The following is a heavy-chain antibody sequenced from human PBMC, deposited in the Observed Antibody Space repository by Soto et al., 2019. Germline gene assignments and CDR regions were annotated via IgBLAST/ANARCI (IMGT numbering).Heavy chain of an antibody. J-gene: IGHJ5*02. D-gene: IGHD2-2*01. CDR2: INPSGGST. Sequence: ASMKVSCKPSGYTFTGYYMHWVRQAPVEVLEWMGIINPSGGSTRYAQKFQGRVTMTRDTSTSTVYMELSSLRSEDTAVYYCARGWYCSSTSCYLSWFDPWGQGTLVTVSS. CDR3: ARGWYCSSTSCYLSWFDP. CDR1: GYTFTGYY. V-gene: IGHV1-46*01.